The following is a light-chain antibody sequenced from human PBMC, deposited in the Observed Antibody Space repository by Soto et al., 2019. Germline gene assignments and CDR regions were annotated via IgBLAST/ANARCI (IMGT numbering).Light chain of an antibody. CDR1: QTINNN. CDR3: QQDNNWPQT. J-gene: IGKJ1*01. Sequence: VITQAPSKLSVSPGERATLSCRASQTINNNVAWYQLKDGQVPRLVIYGASTRATDIPARFSGSGSGTEFTLTISSLQSEDFAEYHCQQDNNWPQTVGQGTKVDIK. CDR2: GAS. V-gene: IGKV3-15*01.